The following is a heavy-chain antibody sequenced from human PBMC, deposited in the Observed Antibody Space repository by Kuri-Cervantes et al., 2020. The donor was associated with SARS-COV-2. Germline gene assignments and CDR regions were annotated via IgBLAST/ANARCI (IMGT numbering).Heavy chain of an antibody. CDR1: GYTLTELS. CDR2: FDPEDGET. Sequence: ASVKVSCKVSGYTLTELSMHWVRQAPGKGLEWMGGFDPEDGETIYAQKFQGRVTITADKSTSTAYMELSSLRSEDTAVYYCAIGGNSSPDDYWGQGTLVTVSS. CDR3: AIGGNSSPDDY. J-gene: IGHJ4*02. V-gene: IGHV1-24*01. D-gene: IGHD4-23*01.